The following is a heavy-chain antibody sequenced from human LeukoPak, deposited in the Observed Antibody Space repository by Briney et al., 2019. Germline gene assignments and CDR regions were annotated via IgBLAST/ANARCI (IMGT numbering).Heavy chain of an antibody. J-gene: IGHJ4*02. CDR1: GGTFSSYA. CDR3: ARSMVADYYFDY. D-gene: IGHD5-12*01. Sequence: GAPVKVSCKASGGTFSSYAISWVRQAPGQGLEWMGGIIPIFGTANYAQKFQGRVTITADKSTSTAYMELSSLTSEDTAVYYCARSMVADYYFDYWGQGTLVTVSS. V-gene: IGHV1-69*06. CDR2: IIPIFGTA.